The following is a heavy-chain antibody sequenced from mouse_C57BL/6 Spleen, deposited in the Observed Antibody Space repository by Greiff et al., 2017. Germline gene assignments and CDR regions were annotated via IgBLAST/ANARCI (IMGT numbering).Heavy chain of an antibody. CDR1: GFNIKDDY. V-gene: IGHV14-4*01. D-gene: IGHD2-2*01. J-gene: IGHJ4*01. CDR3: TRDYGSRHAMDY. Sequence: VQLQQSGAELVRPGASVKLSCTASGFNIKDDYMHWVKQRPEQGLEWIGWIDPENGDTEYASKFQGKATITADTSSNTAYLQLSSLTSEDTAVYYCTRDYGSRHAMDYWGQGTSVTVSS. CDR2: IDPENGDT.